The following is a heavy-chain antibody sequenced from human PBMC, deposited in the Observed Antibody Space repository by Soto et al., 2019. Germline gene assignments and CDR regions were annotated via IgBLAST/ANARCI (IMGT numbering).Heavy chain of an antibody. J-gene: IGHJ6*02. CDR3: ARDRYYDFWSGHYAGYYYGMDV. CDR1: GGSISSGGYY. Sequence: VQLQESGPGLVKPSQTLSLTCTVSGGSISSGGYYWSWIRQHPGKGLEWIGYIYYSGSTYYNPSLKSRVNISVDTSKNQFSLKLSSVTAADTAVYYCARDRYYDFWSGHYAGYYYGMDVWGQGTTVTVSS. CDR2: IYYSGST. D-gene: IGHD3-3*01. V-gene: IGHV4-31*03.